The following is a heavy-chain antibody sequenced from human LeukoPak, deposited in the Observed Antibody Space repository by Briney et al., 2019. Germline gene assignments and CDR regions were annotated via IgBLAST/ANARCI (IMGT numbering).Heavy chain of an antibody. D-gene: IGHD3-22*01. CDR3: AKDLPDSSGYYDY. J-gene: IGHJ4*02. V-gene: IGHV3-30*04. CDR2: VSYDGTDK. CDR1: GFTFSSYS. Sequence: GGSLRLSCAASGFTFSSYSIHWVRQAPGKGLEGGVGVSYDGTDKYYADSVKGRFSISRDNSKNTLFLQMNSLKPEDTAVFYCAKDLPDSSGYYDYWGQGTLVTVSS.